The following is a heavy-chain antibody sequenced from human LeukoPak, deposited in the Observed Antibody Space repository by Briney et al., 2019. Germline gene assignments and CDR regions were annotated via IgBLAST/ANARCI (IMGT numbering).Heavy chain of an antibody. V-gene: IGHV3-9*01. CDR1: GFTFDDYA. CDR2: ISWNSGSI. D-gene: IGHD1-1*01. CDR3: AKALQLVDYYYGMDV. J-gene: IGHJ6*02. Sequence: GGSLRLSCAASGFTFDDYAMHWVRQAPGKGLEWVSGISWNSGSIGYADSVKGRFTISRDNAKNSLYLQMNSLRAEDTALYYCAKALQLVDYYYGMDVWGQGTTVTVSS.